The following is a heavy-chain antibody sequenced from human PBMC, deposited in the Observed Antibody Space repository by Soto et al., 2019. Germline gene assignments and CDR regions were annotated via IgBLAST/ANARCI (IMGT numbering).Heavy chain of an antibody. Sequence: EVQLVESGGGLVKPGGSLRLSCAASGFTFSSYSMNWVRQAPGKGLEWVSSISSSSSYIYYADSVKGRFTISRDNAKNSLYLQMNSPRAEDTAVYYCARGDMVRGVKPNVHWGQGTLVTVSS. CDR2: ISSSSSYI. V-gene: IGHV3-21*01. D-gene: IGHD3-10*01. CDR3: ARGDMVRGVKPNVH. CDR1: GFTFSSYS. J-gene: IGHJ4*02.